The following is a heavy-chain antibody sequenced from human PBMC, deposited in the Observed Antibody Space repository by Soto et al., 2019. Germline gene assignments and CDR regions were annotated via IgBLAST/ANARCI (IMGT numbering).Heavy chain of an antibody. Sequence: GGSLRLSCAASGFTFSSYSMNWVRQAPGKGLEWVAVIRYDRSTKYYADSVKGRFTISRDNSKNTLYLQMNSLRAEDTAVYYCAKSELGIAVAGTFDYWGQGTLVTVSS. V-gene: IGHV3-30*18. J-gene: IGHJ4*02. D-gene: IGHD6-19*01. CDR2: IRYDRSTK. CDR3: AKSELGIAVAGTFDY. CDR1: GFTFSSYS.